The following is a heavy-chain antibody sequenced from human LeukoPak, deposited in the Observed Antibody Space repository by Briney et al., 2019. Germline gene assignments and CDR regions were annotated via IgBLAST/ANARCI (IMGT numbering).Heavy chain of an antibody. V-gene: IGHV3-23*01. D-gene: IGHD3-10*02. CDR3: AELGITMIGGV. J-gene: IGHJ6*04. CDR1: GFTFRSYA. Sequence: GGSLRLSCVASGFTFRSYAMSWVRQAPGKGLEWVSAVTRNGDTTYYADSVKGRFTISRDNAKNSLYLQMNSLRAEDTAVYYCAELGITMIGGVWGKGTTVTISS. CDR2: VTRNGDTT.